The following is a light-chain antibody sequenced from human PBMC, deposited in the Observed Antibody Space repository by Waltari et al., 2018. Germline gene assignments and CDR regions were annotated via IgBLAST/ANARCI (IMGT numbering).Light chain of an antibody. CDR3: SSYTASPPHVV. CDR1: SSDVGGFNV. CDR2: DVF. J-gene: IGLJ2*01. V-gene: IGLV2-14*03. Sequence: QSALTQPASVSGSPGQSISISCTGISSDVGGFNVVSWYQQHPGKAPKLMIYDVFNRPSGVSTRFSGSKSDNAASLAISGLQAEDEAVYYCSSYTASPPHVVFGGGTKVTVL.